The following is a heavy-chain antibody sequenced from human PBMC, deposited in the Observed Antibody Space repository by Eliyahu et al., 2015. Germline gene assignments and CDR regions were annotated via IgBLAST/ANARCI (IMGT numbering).Heavy chain of an antibody. D-gene: IGHD3-3*01. CDR1: GFTFSSYS. CDR3: ASIRKTKRVFGAPSGDAFDI. CDR2: ISSSSSTI. V-gene: IGHV3-48*02. Sequence: EVQLVESGGGLVQPGGSLRLSCAASGFTFSSYSLNWVRQAPGKGLEWVSYISSSSSTIYYADSVKGRFTISRDNAKNSLYLQMNSLRDEDTAVYYCASIRKTKRVFGAPSGDAFDIWGQGTMVTVSS. J-gene: IGHJ3*02.